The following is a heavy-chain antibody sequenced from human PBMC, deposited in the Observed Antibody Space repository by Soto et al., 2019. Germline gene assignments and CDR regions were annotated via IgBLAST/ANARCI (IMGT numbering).Heavy chain of an antibody. J-gene: IGHJ4*02. CDR1: GFTFSSYS. CDR2: ISSSSSYI. CDR3: ARELIVVVPAATYGYYFDY. D-gene: IGHD2-2*01. V-gene: IGHV3-21*01. Sequence: GGSLRLSCAASGFTFSSYSMNWVRQAPGKGLEWVSSISSSSSYIYYADSVKGRFTISRDNAKNSLYLQMNSLRAEDTAVYYCARELIVVVPAATYGYYFDYWGQGTLVTVSS.